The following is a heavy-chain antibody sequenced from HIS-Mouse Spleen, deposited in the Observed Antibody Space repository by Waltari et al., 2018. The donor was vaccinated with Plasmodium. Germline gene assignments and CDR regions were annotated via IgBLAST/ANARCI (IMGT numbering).Heavy chain of an antibody. D-gene: IGHD2-21*02. CDR2: INHSGST. CDR1: GGSFSGYY. Sequence: QVQLQQWGAGLLKPSETLSLTCAVYGGSFSGYYWSWIRQPPGKGLEWIGEINHSGSTSYNPTLKRRGTISVDTSKNQFSLKLSSVTAADTAVYYCARGRRIVVVTAPRGFFDYWGQGTLVTVSS. CDR3: ARGRRIVVVTAPRGFFDY. J-gene: IGHJ4*02. V-gene: IGHV4-34*01.